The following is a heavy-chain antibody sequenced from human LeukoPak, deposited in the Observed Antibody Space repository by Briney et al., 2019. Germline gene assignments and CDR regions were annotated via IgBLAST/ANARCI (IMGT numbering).Heavy chain of an antibody. J-gene: IGHJ6*02. Sequence: GGSLRLSCAASGFTFSSYGMHWVRQAPGKGLEWVAVIWYDGSNKYYADSVKGRFTISRDNSKNTLYLQMNSLRAEDTAVYYCARDRLPYYHYGMDVWGQGTTVTVSS. CDR3: ARDRLPYYHYGMDV. D-gene: IGHD4-17*01. V-gene: IGHV3-33*01. CDR2: IWYDGSNK. CDR1: GFTFSSYG.